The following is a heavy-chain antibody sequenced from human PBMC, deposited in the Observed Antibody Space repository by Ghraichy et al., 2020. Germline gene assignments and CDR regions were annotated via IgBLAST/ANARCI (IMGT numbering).Heavy chain of an antibody. Sequence: ASVKVSCKVSGYTLTELSMHWVRQAPGKGLEWMGGFDPEDGETIYAQKFQGRVTMTEDTSTDTAYMELSSLRSEDTAVYYCATGIVEMATMKPPWYFDLWGRGTLVTVSS. CDR2: FDPEDGET. CDR1: GYTLTELS. CDR3: ATGIVEMATMKPPWYFDL. D-gene: IGHD5-24*01. J-gene: IGHJ2*01. V-gene: IGHV1-24*01.